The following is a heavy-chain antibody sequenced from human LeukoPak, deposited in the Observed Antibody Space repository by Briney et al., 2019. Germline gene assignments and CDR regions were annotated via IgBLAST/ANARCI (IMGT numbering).Heavy chain of an antibody. V-gene: IGHV1-69*05. CDR2: IIPIFGTA. Sequence: ASVRVSCKASGGTFSSYAISWVRQAPGQGLEWMGGIIPIFGTANYAQKFQGRVTITTDESTSTAYMELSSLRSEDTAVYYCARDGDFWSGYSSKEYYYYMDVWGKGTTVTVSS. CDR3: ARDGDFWSGYSSKEYYYYMDV. J-gene: IGHJ6*03. D-gene: IGHD3-3*01. CDR1: GGTFSSYA.